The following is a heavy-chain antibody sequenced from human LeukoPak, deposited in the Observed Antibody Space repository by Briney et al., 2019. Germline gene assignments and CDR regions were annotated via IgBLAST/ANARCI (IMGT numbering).Heavy chain of an antibody. D-gene: IGHD3-22*01. Sequence: ASLKVSCKAAGYAFTDYYIHWVRKAPGQGLEWMGWVNPNSGDTNLAQQFQGRVTMTSDTSINSDYIDLNSLRSDDTAVYYCARGRSREESSGYCHFDNWGQGTLVTVSS. J-gene: IGHJ4*02. CDR1: GYAFTDYY. CDR2: VNPNSGDT. CDR3: ARGRSREESSGYCHFDN. V-gene: IGHV1-2*02.